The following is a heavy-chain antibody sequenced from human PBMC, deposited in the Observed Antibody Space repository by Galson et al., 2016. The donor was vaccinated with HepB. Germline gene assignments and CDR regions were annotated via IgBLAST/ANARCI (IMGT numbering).Heavy chain of an antibody. CDR1: GITFSDAW. D-gene: IGHD1-14*01. J-gene: IGHJ4*02. V-gene: IGHV3-15*01. CDR2: IKSKTDGGTA. CDR3: TSAGNY. Sequence: SLRLSCAASGITFSDAWFHWVRQAPGKGLEWVGRIKSKTDGGTADYGALVKGRFTISRDDSKNTGHLQMNSLKNDDTAVYYCTSAGNYWGQGTLVTVSS.